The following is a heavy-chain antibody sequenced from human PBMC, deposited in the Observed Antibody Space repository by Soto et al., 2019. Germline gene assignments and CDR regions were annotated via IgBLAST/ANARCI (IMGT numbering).Heavy chain of an antibody. CDR3: ARDAIDGYNGAVSGD. V-gene: IGHV1-69*13. CDR1: RGTLRSDA. J-gene: IGHJ4*02. CDR2: IIPIFGTA. D-gene: IGHD2-2*02. Sequence: SVQVSCKASRGTLRSDAISWVREAPGQGLEWMGGIIPIFGTANYAQKFQGRVTITADESTSTAYMELSSLRSEDTAVYYCARDAIDGYNGAVSGDWGQGTLGTV.